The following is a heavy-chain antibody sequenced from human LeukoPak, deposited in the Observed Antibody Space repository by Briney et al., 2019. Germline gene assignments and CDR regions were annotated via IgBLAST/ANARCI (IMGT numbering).Heavy chain of an antibody. V-gene: IGHV3-23*01. CDR3: AKTLSSGWSGKYYFDY. Sequence: GRSLRLSCAASGFTFSTYAISWVRQAPGKGLEWVSGISGNGDNTYYADSVKGRFTIYRDNSKSRLSLQMNSLRAEDTAVYYCAKTLSSGWSGKYYFDYWGQGTLVSVSS. J-gene: IGHJ4*02. D-gene: IGHD6-19*01. CDR2: ISGNGDNT. CDR1: GFTFSTYA.